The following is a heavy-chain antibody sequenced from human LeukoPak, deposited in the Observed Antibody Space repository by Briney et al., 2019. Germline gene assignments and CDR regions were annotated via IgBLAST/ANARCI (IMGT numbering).Heavy chain of an antibody. CDR2: IYYSGST. CDR1: GGSISSYY. V-gene: IGHV4-59*01. J-gene: IGHJ4*02. Sequence: SETLSLTCTVSGGSISSYYWSWIRQPPGKGLEWIGYIYYSGSTNYNPSLKSRVTISVDTSKNQFSLKLSSVTAVDTAVYYCARDSGGDTGAATLGYWGQGTLVTVSS. D-gene: IGHD2-15*01. CDR3: ARDSGGDTGAATLGY.